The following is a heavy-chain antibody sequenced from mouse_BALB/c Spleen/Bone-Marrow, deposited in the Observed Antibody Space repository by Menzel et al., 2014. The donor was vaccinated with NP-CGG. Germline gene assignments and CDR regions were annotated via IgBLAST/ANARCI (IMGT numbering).Heavy chain of an antibody. CDR2: IRSKANNHAT. CDR1: GFTFSDAW. J-gene: IGHJ1*01. Sequence: EVKLMESGGGLVQPGGSMKLSCAASGFTFSDAWMDWVRQSPEKGLEWVAEIRSKANNHATYYAESVKGRFAISRDDSKSSVYLQMNSLRAEDTGIHYCTSFNSLLRLGWYFDVWGAGTTVTVSS. CDR3: TSFNSLLRLGWYFDV. D-gene: IGHD1-2*01. V-gene: IGHV6-6*01.